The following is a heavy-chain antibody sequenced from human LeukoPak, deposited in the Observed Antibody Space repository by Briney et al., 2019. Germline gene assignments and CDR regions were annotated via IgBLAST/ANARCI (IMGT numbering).Heavy chain of an antibody. J-gene: IGHJ4*02. CDR2: IYYSGST. CDR3: ARRPIPLSMVRGDSDY. Sequence: PSETLSLTCTVSGGSISSSSYYWGWIRQPPGKGLEWIGSIYYSGSTYYNPSLKSRVTISVDTSKNQFSLKLSSVTAADTAVYYCARRPIPLSMVRGDSDYWGQGTLVTVSS. V-gene: IGHV4-39*01. CDR1: GGSISSSSYY. D-gene: IGHD3-10*01.